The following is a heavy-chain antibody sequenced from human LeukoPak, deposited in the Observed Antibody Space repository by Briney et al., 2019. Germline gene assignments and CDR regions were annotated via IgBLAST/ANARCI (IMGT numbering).Heavy chain of an antibody. CDR2: VYTSGST. D-gene: IGHD2-15*01. Sequence: SETLSLTCTVSGGSISSGSYYWSWIRQPAGKGLEWIGRVYTSGSTNYNPSLKSRVTISVDTSKNQFSLRLNSVTAADTAVYYCARRRGTTLYYFDYWGQGTLVTVSS. CDR3: ARRRGTTLYYFDY. J-gene: IGHJ4*02. V-gene: IGHV4-61*02. CDR1: GGSISSGSYY.